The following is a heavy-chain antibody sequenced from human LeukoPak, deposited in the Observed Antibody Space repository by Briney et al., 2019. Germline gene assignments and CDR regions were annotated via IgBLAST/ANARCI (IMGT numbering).Heavy chain of an antibody. Sequence: GGSLRLSCAASGLTFSSYAMSWVRQAPGKGLEWVSAISGSGGSTYYADSVKGRFTISRDNSKNTLYLQMNSLRAEDTAVYYCARLVDTAMVGSFQHWGQGTLVTVSS. CDR3: ARLVDTAMVGSFQH. CDR2: ISGSGGST. V-gene: IGHV3-23*01. D-gene: IGHD5-18*01. J-gene: IGHJ1*01. CDR1: GLTFSSYA.